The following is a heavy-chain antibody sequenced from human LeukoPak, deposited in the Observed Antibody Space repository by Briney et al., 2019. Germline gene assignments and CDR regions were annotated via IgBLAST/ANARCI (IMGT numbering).Heavy chain of an antibody. V-gene: IGHV4-39*01. D-gene: IGHD2-2*01. CDR1: GGSISSSSFF. J-gene: IGHJ4*02. CDR3: AKLTCSSTFCPLDY. Sequence: SETLSLTCTVSGGSISSSSFFWAWIRQPPGKGLEWIGTVSYSGTTYYSPSLKSRVTISADTSKNQFSLGLTSVTAADTALYYCAKLTCSSTFCPLDYWGQGTLVTVSS. CDR2: VSYSGTT.